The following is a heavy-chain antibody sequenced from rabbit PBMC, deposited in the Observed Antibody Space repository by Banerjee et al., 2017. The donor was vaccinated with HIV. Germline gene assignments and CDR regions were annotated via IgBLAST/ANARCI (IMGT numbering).Heavy chain of an antibody. CDR2: IYAGSSGST. D-gene: IGHD8-1*01. CDR1: GFSFSNSYW. V-gene: IGHV1S40*01. Sequence: QSLEESGGGLVKPGGTLTLTCTASGFSFSNSYWICWVRQAPGKGLEWIACIYAGSSGSTYYASWVNGRFTISKASSTVDLKMTSLTAADTATYFCARRDVGSGYPDWLDLWGPGTLVTVS. CDR3: ARRDVGSGYPDWLDL. J-gene: IGHJ5*01.